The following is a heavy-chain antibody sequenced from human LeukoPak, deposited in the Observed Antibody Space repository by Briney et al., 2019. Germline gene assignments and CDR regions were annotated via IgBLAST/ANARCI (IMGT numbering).Heavy chain of an antibody. CDR3: ARDGYSYGPGAFDY. D-gene: IGHD5-18*01. CDR2: ISSSSSYI. J-gene: IGHJ4*02. Sequence: GGSLRLSCAASGFTFSSYSMNWVRQAPGKGLEWVSSISSSSSYIYYADSVKGRFTISRDNAKTSLYLQMNSLRAEDTAVYYCARDGYSYGPGAFDYWGQGTLVTVSS. V-gene: IGHV3-21*01. CDR1: GFTFSSYS.